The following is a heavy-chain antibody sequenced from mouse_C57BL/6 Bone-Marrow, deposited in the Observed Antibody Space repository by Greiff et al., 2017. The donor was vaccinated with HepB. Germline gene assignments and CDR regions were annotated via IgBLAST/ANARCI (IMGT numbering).Heavy chain of an antibody. Sequence: QVQLQQSGAELVKPGASVKISCKASGYAFSSYWMNWVKQRPGKGLEWIGQIYPGDGDTNYNGKFKGKATLTADKSSSTAYMQLSSLTSEDSAVYFCARRGRGYYFDYWGQGTTLTVSS. J-gene: IGHJ2*01. D-gene: IGHD3-3*01. CDR1: GYAFSSYW. V-gene: IGHV1-80*01. CDR2: IYPGDGDT. CDR3: ARRGRGYYFDY.